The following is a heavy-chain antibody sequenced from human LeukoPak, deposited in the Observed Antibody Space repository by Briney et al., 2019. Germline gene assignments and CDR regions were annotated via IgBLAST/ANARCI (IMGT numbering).Heavy chain of an antibody. CDR1: GFTVGNNY. CDR2: IYSGGST. V-gene: IGHV3-66*01. D-gene: IGHD5-18*01. CDR3: ASLGYSYGNHHFDY. Sequence: PGGSLRLSCAASGFTVGNNYMSWVRQAPGKGLEWVSVIYSGGSTYYADSVKGRFTISRDNSKNTLYLQMNSLRAEDTAVYYCASLGYSYGNHHFDYWGQGTLVTVSS. J-gene: IGHJ4*02.